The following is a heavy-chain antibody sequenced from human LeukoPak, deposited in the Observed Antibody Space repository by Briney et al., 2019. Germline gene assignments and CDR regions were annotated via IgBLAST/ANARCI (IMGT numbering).Heavy chain of an antibody. V-gene: IGHV3-21*01. CDR2: ISSSSSDI. CDR3: ARSGYYNFDY. D-gene: IGHD3-9*01. J-gene: IGHJ4*02. CDR1: GFTFSSYR. Sequence: GGSLRLSCAASGFTFSSYRMSWVRQAPGKGLEWVSSISSSSSDIFYGDSMKGRFSISRDSAKNSLYLQMTSLRAEDTAVYYCARSGYYNFDYWGQGTLVTVSS.